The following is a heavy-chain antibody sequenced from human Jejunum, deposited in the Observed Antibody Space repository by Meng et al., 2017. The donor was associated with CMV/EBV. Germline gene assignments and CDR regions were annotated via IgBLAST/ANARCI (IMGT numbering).Heavy chain of an antibody. J-gene: IGHJ4*02. CDR2: IRQDGSEK. V-gene: IGHV3-7*01. Sequence: SCAASGFNFNIFSMSWVRQAPGKGLEWVASIRQDGSEKYYVDFVKGRFTISRDNAKNSLYLQMNSLRVEDTAMYYCAEGMASRLRGQGTMVTVSS. D-gene: IGHD6-13*01. CDR3: AEGMASRL. CDR1: GFNFNIFS.